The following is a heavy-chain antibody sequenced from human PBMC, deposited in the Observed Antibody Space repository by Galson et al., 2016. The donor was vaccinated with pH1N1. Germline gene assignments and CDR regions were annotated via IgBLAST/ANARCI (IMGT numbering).Heavy chain of an antibody. CDR2: IRHNNGGSTYA. D-gene: IGHD6-19*01. CDR1: GFIVSTYE. J-gene: IGHJ4*02. Sequence: SLRLSCAASGFIVSTYEMNWVRQAPGKGMEWISYIRHNNGGSTYAYHADSVTDRVRISRDNAKNSVYLEMDGLSAEDTAVYYCARDTRGWSLGYWGQGTLVTVSS. CDR3: ARDTRGWSLGY. V-gene: IGHV3-48*03.